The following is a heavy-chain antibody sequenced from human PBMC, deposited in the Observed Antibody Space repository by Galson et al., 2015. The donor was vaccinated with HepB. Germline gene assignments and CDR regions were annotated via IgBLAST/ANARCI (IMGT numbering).Heavy chain of an antibody. CDR3: ARVYDGDDAGEDYGMDV. CDR2: ISTRSTYI. Sequence: LRLSCAGSGFNFGSYFMNWVRQAPGKGLEWVAYISTRSTYIYYADSMKGQFTISRDDAKNSLYLQMNSLRADDTAVYYCARVYDGDDAGEDYGMDVWGPGATVTVS. D-gene: IGHD4-17*01. CDR1: GFNFGSYF. V-gene: IGHV3-21*06. J-gene: IGHJ6*02.